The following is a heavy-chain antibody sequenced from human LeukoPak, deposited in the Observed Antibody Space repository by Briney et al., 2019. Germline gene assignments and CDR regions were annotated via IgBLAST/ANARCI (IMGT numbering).Heavy chain of an antibody. J-gene: IGHJ3*02. CDR1: GGPFSSSA. Sequence: ASVKVSCKASGGPFSSSAISWVRQAPGQGLEWMGGIIPIFGTANYAQKFQGRVTITTDESTSTAYRELSSLRSEDTAMYYCAFQRDAFDTWGQGTMVTVSS. V-gene: IGHV1-69*05. D-gene: IGHD2-2*01. CDR3: AFQRDAFDT. CDR2: IIPIFGTA.